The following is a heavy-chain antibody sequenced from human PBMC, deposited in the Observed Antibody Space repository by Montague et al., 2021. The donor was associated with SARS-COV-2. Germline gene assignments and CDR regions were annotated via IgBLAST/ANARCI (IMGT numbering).Heavy chain of an antibody. V-gene: IGHV4-61*02. CDR1: GGYISSGSYY. D-gene: IGHD6-13*01. CDR3: ARALSSSWSDWFDP. J-gene: IGHJ5*02. CDR2: IYASGST. Sequence: TLSLTCTVSGGYISSGSYYWSWIRQPAGRGLEWIGRIYASGSTKYNPSLKSRVTISVDTSKNQFSLKVSSVTAADTAVYYCARALSSSWSDWFDPWGQGTLVTVSS.